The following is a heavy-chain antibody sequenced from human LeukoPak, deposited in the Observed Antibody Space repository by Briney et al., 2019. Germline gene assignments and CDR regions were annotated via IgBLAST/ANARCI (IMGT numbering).Heavy chain of an antibody. CDR3: ARQPAGIVVVPAAIGGGFDY. D-gene: IGHD2-2*01. CDR2: IYYSGST. V-gene: IGHV4-39*01. CDR1: GGSISSSIYY. J-gene: IGHJ4*02. Sequence: SETLSLTCTVSGGSISSSIYYWGWIRQPPGKGLEWIGSIYYSGSTYYNPSLKSRVTISVDTSKNQFSLKLSSVTAADTAVYYCARQPAGIVVVPAAIGGGFDYWGQRTLVTVSS.